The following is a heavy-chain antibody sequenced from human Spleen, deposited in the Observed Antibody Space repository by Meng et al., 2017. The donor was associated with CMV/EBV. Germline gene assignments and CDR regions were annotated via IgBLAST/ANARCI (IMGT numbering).Heavy chain of an antibody. CDR2: MHHNGNT. J-gene: IGHJ4*02. V-gene: IGHV4-4*02. CDR3: AALTNSFYYFDS. CDR1: AGSISGSTW. Sequence: CAVSAGSISGSTWWSWVRQPPGKGLEWIGEMHHNGNTNYSPSLKSRVNISLDKSKNQFSLALNSVTAADTAIYYCAALTNSFYYFDSWGQGTLVTVSS. D-gene: IGHD2/OR15-2a*01.